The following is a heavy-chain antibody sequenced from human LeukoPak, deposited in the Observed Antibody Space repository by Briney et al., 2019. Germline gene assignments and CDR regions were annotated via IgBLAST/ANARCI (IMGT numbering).Heavy chain of an antibody. V-gene: IGHV3-30*04. D-gene: IGHD4-17*01. CDR2: ISYDGSNK. Sequence: PGGSLRLSCAASGFTFSSYAMHWVRQAPGKGLEWVAVISYDGSNKYYADSVKGRFTISRDNSKNTLYLQMNSLGAEDTAVYYCARGGYYGDYYNWFDPWGQGTLVTVSS. J-gene: IGHJ5*02. CDR3: ARGGYYGDYYNWFDP. CDR1: GFTFSSYA.